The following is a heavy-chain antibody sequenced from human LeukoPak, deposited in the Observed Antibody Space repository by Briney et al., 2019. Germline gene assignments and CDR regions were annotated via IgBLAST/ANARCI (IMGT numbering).Heavy chain of an antibody. CDR1: GGSFSGYY. CDR2: INHSGST. CDR3: ARGRIAARKHYYYYMDV. Sequence: KPPETLSLTCAVYGGSFSGYYWSWIRQPPGKGLEWIGEINHSGSTNYNPSLKSRVTISVDTSKNQFSLKLSSVTAADTAVYYCARGRIAARKHYYYYMDVWGKGTTVTVSS. D-gene: IGHD6-6*01. J-gene: IGHJ6*03. V-gene: IGHV4-34*01.